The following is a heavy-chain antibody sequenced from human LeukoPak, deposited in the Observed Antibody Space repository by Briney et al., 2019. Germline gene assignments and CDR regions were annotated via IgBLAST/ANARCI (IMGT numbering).Heavy chain of an antibody. Sequence: KPSETLSLTCTVSGGSISSYYWSWIRQPPGKGLEWIGYIYYSGSTNYNPSLKSRVTISVDTSKNQFSLKLSSVTAADTAVYYCARHPTRYCGGDCYSYYFDYWGQGTLVTVSS. D-gene: IGHD2-21*02. CDR1: GGSISSYY. CDR3: ARHPTRYCGGDCYSYYFDY. V-gene: IGHV4-59*08. J-gene: IGHJ4*02. CDR2: IYYSGST.